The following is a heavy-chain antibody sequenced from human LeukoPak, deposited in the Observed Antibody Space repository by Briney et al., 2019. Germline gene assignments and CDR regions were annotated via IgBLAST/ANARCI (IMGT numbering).Heavy chain of an antibody. Sequence: GPSVTVSCTASAYTFTGYYMHWVRQAPAQGLEWMGGFDPEDGETIYAQKFQDRDTMTEDTSTDTTYMDLSSLRSEDTAVYYCATASRRMEGGYFDYWGQGTLVTVSS. CDR1: AYTFTGYY. D-gene: IGHD1-26*01. V-gene: IGHV1-24*01. CDR3: ATASRRMEGGYFDY. J-gene: IGHJ4*02. CDR2: FDPEDGET.